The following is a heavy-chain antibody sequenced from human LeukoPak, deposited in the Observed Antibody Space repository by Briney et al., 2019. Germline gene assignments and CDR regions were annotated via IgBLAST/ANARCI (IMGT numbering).Heavy chain of an antibody. J-gene: IGHJ2*01. CDR1: GFTFSSYA. D-gene: IGHD5-24*01. CDR2: IKQDGSEK. Sequence: GGSLRLSCAASGFTFSSYAMSWVRQAPGKGLEWVANIKQDGSEKYYVDSVKGRFTISRDNAKNSLYLQMNSLRAEDTAVYYCARGGRWLQDWYFDLWGRGTLVTVSS. V-gene: IGHV3-7*01. CDR3: ARGGRWLQDWYFDL.